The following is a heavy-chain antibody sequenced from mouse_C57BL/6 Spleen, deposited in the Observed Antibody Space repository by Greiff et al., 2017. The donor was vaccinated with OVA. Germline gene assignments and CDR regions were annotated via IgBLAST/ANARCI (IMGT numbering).Heavy chain of an antibody. V-gene: IGHV5-9-1*02. CDR1: GFTFSSYA. CDR3: TRDRYDYDRDAFAY. D-gene: IGHD2-4*01. J-gene: IGHJ3*01. CDR2: ISSGGDYI. Sequence: EVNVVESGEGLVKPGGSLKLSCAASGFTFSSYAMSWVRQTPEKRLEWVAYISSGGDYIYYADTVKGRFTISRDNARNTLYLQMSSLKSEDTAMYYCTRDRYDYDRDAFAYWGQGTLVTVSA.